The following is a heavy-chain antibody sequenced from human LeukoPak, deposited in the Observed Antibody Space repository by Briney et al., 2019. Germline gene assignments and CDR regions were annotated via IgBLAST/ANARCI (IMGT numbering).Heavy chain of an antibody. D-gene: IGHD6-6*01. V-gene: IGHV4-39*01. J-gene: IGHJ5*02. CDR2: IYYSGST. CDR3: ATSSSGPYNWFDP. CDR1: GGSISSSSYY. Sequence: SETLSLTCTVSGGSISSSSYYWGWIRQPPGEGLEWIGSIYYSGSTYYNPSLKSRVTISVDTPKNQFSLKLSSVTAADTAVYYCATSSSGPYNWFDPWGQGTLVTVSS.